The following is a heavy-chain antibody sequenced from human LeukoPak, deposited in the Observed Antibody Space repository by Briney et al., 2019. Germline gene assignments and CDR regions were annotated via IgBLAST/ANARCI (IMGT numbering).Heavy chain of an antibody. CDR2: ISSSGANT. D-gene: IGHD6-19*01. V-gene: IGHV3-23*01. J-gene: IGHJ4*02. Sequence: PGGSLRLSCEASGFTFSSNAMTWVRQAPGKGLEWVSDISSSGANTHYADSVKGRFTISRDNSKNTLYLQMNSLRVEDTAVYYCATGLGYNSGYWGQGTLVTVSS. CDR1: GFTFSSNA. CDR3: ATGLGYNSGY.